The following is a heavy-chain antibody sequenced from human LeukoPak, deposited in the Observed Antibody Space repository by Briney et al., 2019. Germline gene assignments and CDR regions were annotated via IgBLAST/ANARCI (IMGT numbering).Heavy chain of an antibody. Sequence: SGGSLRLSCAASGFTFSDYYMSWIHQAPGKGLEWVSYISSSGSTIYYADSVKGRFTISRDNAKNSLYLQMNSLRAEDTAVYYCATYYDFWSGYPGGYYFDYWGQGTLVTVSS. V-gene: IGHV3-11*01. CDR3: ATYYDFWSGYPGGYYFDY. D-gene: IGHD3-3*01. CDR2: ISSSGSTI. J-gene: IGHJ4*02. CDR1: GFTFSDYY.